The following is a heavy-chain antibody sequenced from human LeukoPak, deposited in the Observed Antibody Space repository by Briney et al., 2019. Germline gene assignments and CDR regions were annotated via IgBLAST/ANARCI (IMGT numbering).Heavy chain of an antibody. CDR3: ARQFGGNSEFDY. CDR1: GYSFNSYW. V-gene: IGHV5-51*01. CDR2: IYPSDSDL. J-gene: IGHJ4*02. D-gene: IGHD4-23*01. Sequence: LGESPQISCKGSGYSFNSYWIGWVRQMPGKGLEWMGIIYPSDSDLKNSPSTQGQVTISADKSISTAYLQWSSLKASGTAMYYCARQFGGNSEFDYWGEGTPVSFSS.